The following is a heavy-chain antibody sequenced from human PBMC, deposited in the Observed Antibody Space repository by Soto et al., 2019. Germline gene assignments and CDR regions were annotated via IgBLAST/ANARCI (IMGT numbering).Heavy chain of an antibody. CDR3: ARVEGYCSSTSCYEFDY. CDR2: ISAYNGNT. D-gene: IGHD2-2*01. J-gene: IGHJ4*02. V-gene: IGHV1-18*01. CDR1: GYTFTSYG. Sequence: ASVKVSCKASGYTFTSYGISWVRQAPGQGLEWMGWISAYNGNTNYAQKLQGRVTMTTDTSTSTAYMELRSLRSDDTAVYYCARVEGYCSSTSCYEFDYWGQGTLVTVSS.